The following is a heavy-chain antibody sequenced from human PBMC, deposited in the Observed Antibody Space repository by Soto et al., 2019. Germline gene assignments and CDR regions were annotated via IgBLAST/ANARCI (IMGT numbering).Heavy chain of an antibody. V-gene: IGHV5-51*01. J-gene: IGHJ6*02. CDR1: GYSFTSHW. D-gene: IGHD3-10*01. Sequence: GESLKISCKGSGYSFTSHWIGWVRQMPGKGLEWMGIIYPGDSDTRYSPSFQGQVTISADKSISTAYLQWSSLKASDTAMYYCARVYYGSGSYPSYYYYGMDVWGQGTTVTVSS. CDR3: ARVYYGSGSYPSYYYYGMDV. CDR2: IYPGDSDT.